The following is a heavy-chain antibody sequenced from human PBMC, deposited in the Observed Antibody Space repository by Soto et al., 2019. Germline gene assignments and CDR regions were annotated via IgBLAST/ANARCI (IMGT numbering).Heavy chain of an antibody. CDR1: GDSVSSNSAA. V-gene: IGHV6-1*01. J-gene: IGHJ4*02. Sequence: SQTLSLTCAISGDSVSSNSAAWTWIRQSPSRGLEWLGRTYYRSKWYNEYAVSVKSRITINPDTSKNQFSLHLNSVTPEDTAVYYCARQQLTHYYFDYWGQRTLVTV. CDR3: ARQQLTHYYFDY. CDR2: TYYRSKWYN. D-gene: IGHD6-13*01.